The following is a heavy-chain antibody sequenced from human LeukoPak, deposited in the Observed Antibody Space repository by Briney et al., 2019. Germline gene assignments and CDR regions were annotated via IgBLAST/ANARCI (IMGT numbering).Heavy chain of an antibody. J-gene: IGHJ4*02. Sequence: GESLKISCKGSEYSFTSYWIGWVRQMPGKGLEWMGIIYPGDSDTRYSPSFQGQVTISADKSISTAYLQWSSLKASDTAMYYCARHLRVPAADYYFDYWGQGTLVTVSS. V-gene: IGHV5-51*01. CDR1: EYSFTSYW. CDR2: IYPGDSDT. CDR3: ARHLRVPAADYYFDY. D-gene: IGHD2-2*01.